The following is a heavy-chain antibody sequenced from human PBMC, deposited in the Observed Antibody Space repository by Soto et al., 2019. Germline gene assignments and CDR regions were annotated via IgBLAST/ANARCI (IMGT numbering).Heavy chain of an antibody. V-gene: IGHV1-69*06. Sequence: QVQLVQSGAEVKNPGSSVKVSCKTSGGTFNSYLIDWVRQAPGQGLEWMGGIIPAFGTAKYAQKFQGRVTITADKSTTTAYMELRTLTSEDTAVYYCARGDSTDCSNGVCSFFYNHDMDVWGQGTTVTVSS. CDR3: ARGDSTDCSNGVCSFFYNHDMDV. J-gene: IGHJ6*02. CDR2: IIPAFGTA. D-gene: IGHD2-8*01. CDR1: GGTFNSYL.